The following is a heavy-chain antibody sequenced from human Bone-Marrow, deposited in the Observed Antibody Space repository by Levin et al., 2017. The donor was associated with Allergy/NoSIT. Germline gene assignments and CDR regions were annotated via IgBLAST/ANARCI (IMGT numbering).Heavy chain of an antibody. Sequence: GASVKVSCKASGGTFKNYGISWVRQAPGQGLEWMAGIIPIYGTSHHAQNFQDRVTLSADESTSTVYMELRWLRSEDTALYYCARGGTYGGNNWYFDLWGRGTLVTVSS. CDR1: GGTFKNYG. D-gene: IGHD4-23*01. J-gene: IGHJ2*01. V-gene: IGHV1-69*13. CDR3: ARGGTYGGNNWYFDL. CDR2: IIPIYGTS.